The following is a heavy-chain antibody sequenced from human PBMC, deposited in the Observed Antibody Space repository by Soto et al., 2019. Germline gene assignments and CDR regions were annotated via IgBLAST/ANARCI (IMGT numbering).Heavy chain of an antibody. CDR2: IYYSGST. V-gene: IGHV4-31*03. CDR3: ARQSLDCSGGSCYTYYFDY. CDR1: GGSISSGGYY. J-gene: IGHJ4*02. D-gene: IGHD2-15*01. Sequence: PSETLSLTCTVSGGSISSGGYYWSWIRQHPGKGLEWIGYIYYSGSTYYNPSLKSRVTISVDTSKNQFSLKLSSVTAADTAVYYCARQSLDCSGGSCYTYYFDYWGQGTLVTVSS.